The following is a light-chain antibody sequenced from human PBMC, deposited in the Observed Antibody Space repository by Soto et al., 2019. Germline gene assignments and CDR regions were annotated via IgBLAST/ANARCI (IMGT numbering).Light chain of an antibody. CDR2: DSS. CDR1: QSVSSY. J-gene: IGKJ5*01. Sequence: EIVLTQSPATLSLSPGERATLSCRASQSVSSYLAWYQQKPGQAPRLLIYDSSNRATGIPARFSGSGSGTDFTITISSLEPEDFAVYSCQQRSNWPITFGQGTRLEIK. CDR3: QQRSNWPIT. V-gene: IGKV3-11*01.